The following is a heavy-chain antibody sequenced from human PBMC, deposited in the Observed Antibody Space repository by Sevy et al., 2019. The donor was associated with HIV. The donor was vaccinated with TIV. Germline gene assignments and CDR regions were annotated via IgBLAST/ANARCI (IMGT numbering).Heavy chain of an antibody. J-gene: IGHJ3*02. D-gene: IGHD3-22*01. V-gene: IGHV4-34*01. Sequence: SETLSLTCAVYGGSFSGYYWSWIRQPPGKGLEWIGESNHSGSTNYNPSLKSRVTISVDTSKNQFYLKLSSVTAADTTVYYCARGGYYYDSSGYYEHAFDIWGQGTMVTVSS. CDR1: GGSFSGYY. CDR2: SNHSGST. CDR3: ARGGYYYDSSGYYEHAFDI.